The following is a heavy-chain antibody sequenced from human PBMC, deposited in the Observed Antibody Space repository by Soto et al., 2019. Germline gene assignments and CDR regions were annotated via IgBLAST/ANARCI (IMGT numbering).Heavy chain of an antibody. CDR2: IYYSGST. D-gene: IGHD5-18*01. CDR1: CGSISTCSYH. Sequence: TSETLALTCTGSCGSISTCSYHWGWIRQPPGKGLEWSGSIYYSGSTYYNPSLKSRVTISVDTSKNQFSLKLSSVTAADTAVYYCARHHTAVALIDAFDIWGQGTMVT. CDR3: ARHHTAVALIDAFDI. J-gene: IGHJ3*02. V-gene: IGHV4-39*01.